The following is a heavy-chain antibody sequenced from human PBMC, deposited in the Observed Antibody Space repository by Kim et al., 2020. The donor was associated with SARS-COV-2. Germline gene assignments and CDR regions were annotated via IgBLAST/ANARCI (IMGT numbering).Heavy chain of an antibody. V-gene: IGHV4-4*07. CDR1: GGSISSYY. Sequence: SETLSLTCTVSGGSISSYYWSWIRQPAGKGLEWIGRIYTSGSTNYNPSLKNRLTMSVDTSTNQSSLLLSSVTAADTAAEYCAADRTVATIQALDYYYYY. D-gene: IGHD4-17*01. CDR3: AADRTVATIQALDYYYYY. J-gene: IGHJ6*03. CDR2: IYTSGST.